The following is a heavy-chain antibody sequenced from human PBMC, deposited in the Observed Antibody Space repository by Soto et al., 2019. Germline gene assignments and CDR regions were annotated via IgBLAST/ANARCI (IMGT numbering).Heavy chain of an antibody. CDR2: IYTSGST. CDR1: GGSISSYY. J-gene: IGHJ6*02. D-gene: IGHD3-22*01. CDR3: AIRLYYYDSSGYRKPYGMDV. V-gene: IGHV4-4*07. Sequence: PSETLSLTCTVSGGSISSYYWSWIRQPAGKGLEWIGRIYTSGSTNYNPSLKSRVTMSVDTSKNQFSLKLSSVTAADTAVYYCAIRLYYYDSSGYRKPYGMDVWGQGTTVTVSS.